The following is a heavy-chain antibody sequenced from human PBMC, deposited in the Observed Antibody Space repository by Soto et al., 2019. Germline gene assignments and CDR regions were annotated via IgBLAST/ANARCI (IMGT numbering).Heavy chain of an antibody. Sequence: PSETLSLTCAVYGGSFSGYYWSWIRQPPGKGLEWIGEINHSGSTNYIPSLKSRVTMSVDTSKDQFSLKLTSVTAADTAVYYCAGGVVRGAYPDYYYYLAVWGKGTTVTVSS. CDR3: AGGVVRGAYPDYYYYLAV. CDR2: INHSGST. D-gene: IGHD3-10*01. J-gene: IGHJ6*03. CDR1: GGSFSGYY. V-gene: IGHV4-34*01.